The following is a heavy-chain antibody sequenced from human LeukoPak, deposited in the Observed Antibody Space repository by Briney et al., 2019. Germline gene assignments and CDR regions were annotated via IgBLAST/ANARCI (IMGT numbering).Heavy chain of an antibody. J-gene: IGHJ5*02. CDR3: ARDRGGYSYGFRLDNWFDP. CDR1: GYTFTGYY. CDR2: INPNSGGT. D-gene: IGHD5-18*01. V-gene: IGHV1-2*02. Sequence: ASVKVSCKASGYTFTGYYMHWVRQAPGQGLEGMGWINPNSGGTNYAQKFQGRVTMARDTSISTAYMELSRLRSDDTAVYYCARDRGGYSYGFRLDNWFDPWGQGTLVTVSS.